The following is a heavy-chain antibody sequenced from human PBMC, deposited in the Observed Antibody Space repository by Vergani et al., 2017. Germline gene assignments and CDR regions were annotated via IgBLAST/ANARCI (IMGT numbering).Heavy chain of an antibody. CDR1: GGTFSSYT. D-gene: IGHD4-23*01. CDR2: IIPILGIA. Sequence: QVQLVQSGAEVKKPGSSVKVSCKASGGTFSSYTISWVRQAPGQGLEWMGRIIPILGIANYAQKFQGRVTITADKSKSTAYMELSSLRSEDTAVYYCAGAPYYGGNSPAFDYWGQGTLVTVSS. CDR3: AGAPYYGGNSPAFDY. V-gene: IGHV1-69*02. J-gene: IGHJ4*02.